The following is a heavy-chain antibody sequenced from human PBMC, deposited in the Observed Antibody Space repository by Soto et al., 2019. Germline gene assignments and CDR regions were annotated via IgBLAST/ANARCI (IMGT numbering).Heavy chain of an antibody. CDR3: AKGSRMWTPDY. V-gene: IGHV1-3*01. Sequence: LKVSCKASGYTFTDYAIHWVRQAPGQRLEWMGWIAPGNGNTKYSQNFQGRVTITRDTSATTAYMELSSLRSEDTAVYYCAKGSRMWTPDYWGQGTLVTVSS. CDR1: GYTFTDYA. D-gene: IGHD2-21*01. CDR2: IAPGNGNT. J-gene: IGHJ4*02.